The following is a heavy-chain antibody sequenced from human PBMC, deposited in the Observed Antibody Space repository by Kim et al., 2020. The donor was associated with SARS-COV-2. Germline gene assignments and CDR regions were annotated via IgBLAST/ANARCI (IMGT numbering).Heavy chain of an antibody. CDR2: INHSGST. Sequence: SETLSLTCAVYGGSFRGYYWSWIRQPPGKGLEWIGGINHSGSTNYNPSLKSRVTISVDTSRNQFSLKVTSVTAADTAVYYCARDRIFNWYTGWFDPWGQGTLVTVSS. CDR3: ARDRIFNWYTGWFDP. J-gene: IGHJ5*02. D-gene: IGHD1-1*01. CDR1: GGSFRGYY. V-gene: IGHV4-34*01.